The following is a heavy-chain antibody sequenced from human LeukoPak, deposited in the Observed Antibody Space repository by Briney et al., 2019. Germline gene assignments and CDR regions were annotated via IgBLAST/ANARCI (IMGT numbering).Heavy chain of an antibody. CDR1: GFTFGSYS. V-gene: IGHV3-21*01. D-gene: IGHD6-19*01. CDR3: ARPRSSGWYDFDY. CDR2: ISSSSSYI. Sequence: PGGSLRLSCAASGFTFGSYSMNWVRQAPGKGLEWVSSISSSSSYIYYADSVKGRFTISRDNAKNSLYLQMNSLRAEDTAVYYCARPRSSGWYDFDYWGQGTLVTVSS. J-gene: IGHJ4*02.